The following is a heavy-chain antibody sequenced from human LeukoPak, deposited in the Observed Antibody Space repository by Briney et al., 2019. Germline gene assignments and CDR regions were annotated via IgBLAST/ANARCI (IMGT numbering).Heavy chain of an antibody. CDR1: GGSISELSYY. CDR3: ARQGVVGATVFYF. D-gene: IGHD1-26*01. CDR2: IYYSGST. J-gene: IGHJ4*02. Sequence: KPSETLSLICSVSGGSISELSYYWGWIRQPAGKGLEWIDNIYYSGSTYNNRSLESRLFISVDSSRNQFSFKLTSVTGTDTAVYYCARQGVVGATVFYFCGQGNLVTVSS. V-gene: IGHV4-39*01.